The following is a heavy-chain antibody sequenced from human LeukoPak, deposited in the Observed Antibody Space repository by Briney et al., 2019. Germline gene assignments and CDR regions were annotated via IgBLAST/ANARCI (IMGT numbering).Heavy chain of an antibody. V-gene: IGHV3-30*01. J-gene: IGHJ3*01. CDR3: ARNHFNQNVFDV. CDR1: GFTFTDYA. Sequence: GRSLRPSCAASGFTFTDYAFHWVRQAPGKGLEWVTIISYSGESYADSVRGRFAISRDNSKNTVYLQMDSLRADDTAMYYCARNHFNQNVFDVWGQGTMVTVSS. CDR2: ISYSGE. D-gene: IGHD1-14*01.